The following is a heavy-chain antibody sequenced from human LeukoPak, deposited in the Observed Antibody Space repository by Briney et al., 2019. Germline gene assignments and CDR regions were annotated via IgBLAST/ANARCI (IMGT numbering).Heavy chain of an antibody. CDR1: GGSISSYY. V-gene: IGHV4-59*01. CDR2: IYYSGST. CDR3: ARTVATIKDYYYGMDV. Sequence: SETLSLTCTVSGGSISSYYWSWIRQPPGKGLEWIGYIYYSGSTNYNPSPKSRVTISVDTSKNQFSLKLSSVTAADTAVYYCARTVATIKDYYYGMDVWGQGTTVTVSS. J-gene: IGHJ6*02. D-gene: IGHD5-12*01.